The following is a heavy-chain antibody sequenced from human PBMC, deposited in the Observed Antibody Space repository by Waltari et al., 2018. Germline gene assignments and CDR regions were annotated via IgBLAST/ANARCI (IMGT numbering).Heavy chain of an antibody. CDR1: GGSISNSY. D-gene: IGHD5-12*01. CDR2: IYYSGTA. CDR3: ARAHLQVVTTRDDYYIYYMDV. J-gene: IGHJ6*03. Sequence: QVQLQESGPGLVKPSETLSLTCSVSGGSISNSYWTWIRQSPGKGLEWIGDIYYSGTAHLNPSPNNRVAISADTYKNQFSMKLSSVIAADTAVYYCARAHLQVVTTRDDYYIYYMDVWGKGTTVTVSS. V-gene: IGHV4-59*01.